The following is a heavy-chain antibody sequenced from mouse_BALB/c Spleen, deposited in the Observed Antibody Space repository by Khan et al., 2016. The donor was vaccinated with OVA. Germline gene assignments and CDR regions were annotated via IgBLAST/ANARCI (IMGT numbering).Heavy chain of an antibody. CDR2: IWAGGST. CDR3: ARLEDI. D-gene: IGHD1-3*01. J-gene: IGHJ2*01. CDR1: GFSLTSYG. Sequence: QVQLKESGPGLVAPSQSLSITCTVSGFSLTSYGVHWVRQPPGKGLEWLGVIWAGGSTNYNSALMSRLSISKDNFTSQVLSKLNSLQTDDTAMYYCARLEDIWGQGTTLTVSS. V-gene: IGHV2-9*02.